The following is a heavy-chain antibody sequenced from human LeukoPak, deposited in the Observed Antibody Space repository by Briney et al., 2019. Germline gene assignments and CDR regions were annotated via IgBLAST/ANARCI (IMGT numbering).Heavy chain of an antibody. D-gene: IGHD1-14*01. J-gene: IGHJ6*03. CDR3: ARTGRGYYYYYMDV. V-gene: IGHV4-34*01. CDR2: INHSGST. Sequence: SETLSLTCAVYGGSFSGYYWSWIRQPPGKGLEWIGEINHSGSTNYNPSLKSRVTISVDTSKNQFSLNLSSVTAADTAVYYCARTGRGYYYYYMDVWGKGTTVTVSS. CDR1: GGSFSGYY.